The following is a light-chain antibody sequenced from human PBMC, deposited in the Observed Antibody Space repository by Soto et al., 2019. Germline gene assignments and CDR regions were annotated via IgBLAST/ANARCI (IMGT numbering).Light chain of an antibody. CDR2: AAS. CDR1: QGISSY. CDR3: QQYYSYPRT. J-gene: IGKJ1*01. Sequence: AIRMTQSPSSLSASTGDRATITCRASQGISSYLAWYQQKPWKAPKLLIYAASTLQSGVPSRYSGSGSGTDFTLTISCLQSEDFATYYCQQYYSYPRTFGQGTKVEIK. V-gene: IGKV1-8*01.